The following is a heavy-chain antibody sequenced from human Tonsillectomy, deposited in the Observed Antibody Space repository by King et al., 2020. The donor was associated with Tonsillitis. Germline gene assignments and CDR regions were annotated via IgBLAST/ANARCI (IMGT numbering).Heavy chain of an antibody. J-gene: IGHJ6*02. CDR2: TYYGGAK. Sequence: VQLVESGGGLVPPGGSLRLSCAASGFTFSSYAMRWVRQAPGKGLEWVSVTYYGGAKYYVDCGKGRFTISRDDSKNTLWLQLNSLRAEATAVYYCAKYYYYGLDAWGQGTTVTVSS. CDR1: GFTFSSYA. CDR3: AKYYYYGLDA. V-gene: IGHV3-23*03.